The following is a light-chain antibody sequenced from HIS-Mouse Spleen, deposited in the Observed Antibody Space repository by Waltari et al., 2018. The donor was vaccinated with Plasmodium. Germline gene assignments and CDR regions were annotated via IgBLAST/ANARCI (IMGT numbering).Light chain of an antibody. CDR2: GAS. V-gene: IGKV3-20*01. CDR3: QQYGSSPFT. CDR1: QSVSSSY. J-gene: IGKJ3*01. Sequence: DIVLTQSPGTLSLSPGERATLSCRASQSVSSSYLAWYQQKPGQAPRLLIYGASSRATGIPYSFSGSGSGTDFTLTISRLEPEDFAVYYCQQYGSSPFTFGPGTKVDIK.